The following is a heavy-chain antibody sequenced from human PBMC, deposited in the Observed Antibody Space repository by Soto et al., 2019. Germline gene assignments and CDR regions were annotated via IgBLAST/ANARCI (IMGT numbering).Heavy chain of an antibody. CDR3: ARTAAAGFKVPRLDY. CDR2: ISHDGNKM. V-gene: IGHV3-30*04. D-gene: IGHD6-13*01. J-gene: IGHJ4*02. CDR1: GFIFNSYS. Sequence: QVQLVESGGGAVQPGRSLRLACAASGFIFNSYSMYWVRQAPGKGLEWVAVISHDGNKMYYADSVKGRFTISRDNSKNTVYLQTNTLRREDTALYYCARTAAAGFKVPRLDYWGQGTRVTVSS.